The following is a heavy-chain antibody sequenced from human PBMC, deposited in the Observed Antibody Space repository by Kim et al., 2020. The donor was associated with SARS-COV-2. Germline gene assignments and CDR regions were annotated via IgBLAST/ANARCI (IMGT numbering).Heavy chain of an antibody. CDR3: ARDLLGSLDGTQTFDY. CDR2: IKQDGSEK. Sequence: GGSLRLSCAASGFTFSSYWMSWVRQAPGKGLEWVANIKQDGSEKYYVDSVKGRFTISRDNAKNSLYLQMNSLRAEDTAVYYCARDLLGSLDGTQTFDYWGQGTLVTVSS. CDR1: GFTFSSYW. D-gene: IGHD3-10*01. V-gene: IGHV3-7*01. J-gene: IGHJ4*02.